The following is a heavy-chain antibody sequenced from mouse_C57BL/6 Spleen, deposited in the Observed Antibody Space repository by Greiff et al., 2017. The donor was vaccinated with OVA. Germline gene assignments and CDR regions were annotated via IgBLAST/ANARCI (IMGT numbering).Heavy chain of an antibody. D-gene: IGHD1-1*01. CDR3: TFYYGSSYGY. CDR2: IDPENGDT. V-gene: IGHV14-4*01. J-gene: IGHJ2*01. Sequence: VQLKESGAELVRPGASVKLSCTASGFNIKDDYMHWVKQRPEQGLEWIGWIDPENGDTEYASKFQGKATITADTSSNTAYLQLSSLTSEDTAVYYCTFYYGSSYGYWGQGTTLTVSS. CDR1: GFNIKDDY.